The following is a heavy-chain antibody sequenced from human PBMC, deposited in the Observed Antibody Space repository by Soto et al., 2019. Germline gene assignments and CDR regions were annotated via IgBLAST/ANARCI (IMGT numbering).Heavy chain of an antibody. CDR3: ARGTVEDSSGWATYFDY. CDR1: GFTFSGYS. Sequence: EVQLVESGGGLVQPGGSLRLSCAASGFTFSGYSMFWVRQAPGKGLEYVSAINTNGVNTFYAKSVKGRFTISRDNSKNTMYLHMGSLRAEDMAVYYCARGTVEDSSGWATYFDYWGQGTLVTVSS. CDR2: INTNGVNT. V-gene: IGHV3-64*01. D-gene: IGHD6-19*01. J-gene: IGHJ4*02.